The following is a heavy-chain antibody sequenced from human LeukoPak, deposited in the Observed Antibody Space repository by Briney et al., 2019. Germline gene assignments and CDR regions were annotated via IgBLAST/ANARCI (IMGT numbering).Heavy chain of an antibody. D-gene: IGHD4-17*01. V-gene: IGHV3-23*01. J-gene: IGHJ4*02. Sequence: ASVKVSCKASGYTFTSYGISWVRQAPGKGLEWVSAISGSGGSTYYADSVKGRFTISRDNSKNTLYLQMNSLRAEDTAVYYCAKAFSFMTTVTDWGQGTLVTVSS. CDR2: ISGSGGST. CDR1: GYTFTSYG. CDR3: AKAFSFMTTVTD.